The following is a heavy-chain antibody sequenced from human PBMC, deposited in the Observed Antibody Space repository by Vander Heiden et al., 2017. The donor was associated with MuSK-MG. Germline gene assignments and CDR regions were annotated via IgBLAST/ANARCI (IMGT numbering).Heavy chain of an antibody. V-gene: IGHV4-39*01. CDR3: ARHDASGYYWDS. CDR1: GGFLKNSQFY. CDR2: IFSTGGGT. Sequence: QVQLQASGPGLVRPSETLFLSCSVSGGFLKNSQFYWGWVRRPPGKGLEWLGTIFSTGGGTYYSPSLQNRITLSVDTSGNQFSLRLTSVSAADTAVYFCARHDASGYYWDSWGQGTLVTVSS. J-gene: IGHJ4*02. D-gene: IGHD3-3*01.